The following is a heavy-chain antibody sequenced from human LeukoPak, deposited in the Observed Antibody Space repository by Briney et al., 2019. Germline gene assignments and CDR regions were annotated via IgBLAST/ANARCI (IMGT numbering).Heavy chain of an antibody. V-gene: IGHV1-2*02. Sequence: ASVKVSCKASGYTFTGYYMHWVRQAPGQGLEWMGWINPNSGGTNYAQKFQGRVTMTRDTSISTAYMELSRLRSGDTAVYYCAGQGAAAGTLDYWGQGTLVTVSS. D-gene: IGHD6-13*01. CDR1: GYTFTGYY. J-gene: IGHJ4*02. CDR3: AGQGAAAGTLDY. CDR2: INPNSGGT.